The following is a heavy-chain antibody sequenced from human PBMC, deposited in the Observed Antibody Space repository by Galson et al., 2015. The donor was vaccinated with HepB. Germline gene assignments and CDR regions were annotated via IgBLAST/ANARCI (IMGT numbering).Heavy chain of an antibody. CDR1: GDSVSSNSAA. J-gene: IGHJ6*03. CDR3: ARDLGYCSGGSCYSEDYYYMDV. CDR2: TYYRSKWYN. Sequence: CAISGDSVSSNSAAWNWIRQSPSRGLEWLGRTYYRSKWYNDYAVSVKSRITINPDTSKNQFSLQLNSVTPEDTAVYYCARDLGYCSGGSCYSEDYYYMDVWGKGTTVTVSS. D-gene: IGHD2-15*01. V-gene: IGHV6-1*01.